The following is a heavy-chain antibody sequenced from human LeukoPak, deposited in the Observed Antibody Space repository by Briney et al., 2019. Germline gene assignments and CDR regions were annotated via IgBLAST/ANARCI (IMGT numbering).Heavy chain of an antibody. CDR1: GFTFSSYS. D-gene: IGHD4-17*01. CDR3: ARAGGSTVSHSDY. V-gene: IGHV3-21*01. CDR2: ISSSTSYI. J-gene: IGHJ4*02. Sequence: GGSLRLSCAASGFTFSSYSMNWIRQAPGKGLEWVSSISSSTSYIYYADSVKGRFTISKDSAKDSLYLQMNSLRAEDTAVHYCARAGGSTVSHSDYWGQGTLVTVSS.